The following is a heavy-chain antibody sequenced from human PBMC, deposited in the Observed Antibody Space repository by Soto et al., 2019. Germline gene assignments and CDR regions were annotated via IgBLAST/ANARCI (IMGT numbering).Heavy chain of an antibody. CDR1: GFIFSSYE. V-gene: IGHV3-48*03. CDR2: MTSSGYNK. D-gene: IGHD6-13*01. Sequence: GSLRLSCAASGFIFSSYEMNWVRQAPWKGLEWLSHMTSSGYNKYYGESVKGRFTISRDNSKNSLYLQMNSLRAEDTAVYYCARGYSGGWSRGGYFDLWGQGALVTVSS. J-gene: IGHJ4*02. CDR3: ARGYSGGWSRGGYFDL.